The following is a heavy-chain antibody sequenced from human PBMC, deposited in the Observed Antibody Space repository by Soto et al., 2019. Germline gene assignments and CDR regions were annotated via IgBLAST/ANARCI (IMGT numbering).Heavy chain of an antibody. Sequence: LRLSCAASGFTFISYAMSWVRQSPGKGLEWVSAISGSGGSTYYADSVKGRFTISRDNSKNTLYLQMNSLRAEDTAVYYCARGVGADYYYYGMDVWGQGTTVTVSS. D-gene: IGHD3-10*01. CDR3: ARGVGADYYYYGMDV. CDR2: ISGSGGST. J-gene: IGHJ6*02. V-gene: IGHV3-23*01. CDR1: GFTFISYA.